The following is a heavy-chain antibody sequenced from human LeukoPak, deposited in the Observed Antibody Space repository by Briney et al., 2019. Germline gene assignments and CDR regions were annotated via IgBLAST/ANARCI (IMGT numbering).Heavy chain of an antibody. CDR2: INHSGST. V-gene: IGHV4-34*01. CDR1: GGSFSSYY. J-gene: IGHJ3*02. D-gene: IGHD1-1*01. Sequence: SETLSLTCAVYGGSFSSYYWTWIRQPPGKGLEWIGEINHSGSTNYNPSLKSRVTISVDTSKNQFSLKLSSVTAADTAVYYCARSQLAYDAFDIWGQGTMVTVSS. CDR3: ARSQLAYDAFDI.